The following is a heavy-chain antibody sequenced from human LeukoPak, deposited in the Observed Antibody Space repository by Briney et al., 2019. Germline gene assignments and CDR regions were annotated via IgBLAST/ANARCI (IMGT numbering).Heavy chain of an antibody. CDR3: ARESTIAAPLMS. D-gene: IGHD6-13*01. Sequence: SETLSLTCTVPGSSINTPYYWAWIRQPPGEWLEWIGNIFHSVTTFYNPPIMNRVAISVDTSKSQFALKLTSGTAADTAVYYCARESTIAAPLMSWGQGTLVIVSS. J-gene: IGHJ4*02. CDR1: GSSINTPYY. CDR2: IFHSVTT. V-gene: IGHV4-38-2*02.